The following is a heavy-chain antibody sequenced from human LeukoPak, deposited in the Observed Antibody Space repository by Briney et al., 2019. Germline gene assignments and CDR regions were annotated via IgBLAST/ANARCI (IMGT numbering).Heavy chain of an antibody. CDR1: GLTFSTSG. CDR2: IGPNGSDR. J-gene: IGHJ4*02. D-gene: IGHD1-14*01. V-gene: IGHV3-21*06. Sequence: GGSLRLSCTASGLTFSTSGFNWVRQAPGKGLEWVASIGPNGSDRYHADSIKGRFTISRDNANNFLYLQMNSLRAEDTAVYYCATETNGRHYDYWGQGTLLTVSS. CDR3: ATETNGRHYDY.